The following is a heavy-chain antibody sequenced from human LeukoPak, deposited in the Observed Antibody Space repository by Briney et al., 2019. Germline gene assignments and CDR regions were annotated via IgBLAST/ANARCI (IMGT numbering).Heavy chain of an antibody. Sequence: ASVKVSCKASGYTFTGYYMHWVRQAPGQGREWMGWINPNSGGTNYAQKFQGRVTMTRDTSISTAYMELSRLGSDDTAVYYCARVLPYYDILPGYYGYFDYWGQGTLVTVSS. CDR1: GYTFTGYY. J-gene: IGHJ4*02. CDR3: ARVLPYYDILPGYYGYFDY. D-gene: IGHD3-9*01. CDR2: INPNSGGT. V-gene: IGHV1-2*02.